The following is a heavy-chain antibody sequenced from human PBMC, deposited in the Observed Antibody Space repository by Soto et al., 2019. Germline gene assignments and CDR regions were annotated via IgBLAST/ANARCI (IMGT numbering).Heavy chain of an antibody. Sequence: EVQLVESGGGLVQPGGSLRLSCAASGFTFSSYWMHWVRQAPGKGLVWVSRINSDGSSTSYAHSVKGRFTISRDNAKNMLYQQMKSLRAEDRVGDCCARPVVYGSGSRTYYDNRHVGGKGTTVAVS. CDR3: ARPVVYGSGSRTYYDNRHV. CDR2: INSDGSST. V-gene: IGHV3-74*01. J-gene: IGHJ6*03. D-gene: IGHD3-10*01. CDR1: GFTFSSYW.